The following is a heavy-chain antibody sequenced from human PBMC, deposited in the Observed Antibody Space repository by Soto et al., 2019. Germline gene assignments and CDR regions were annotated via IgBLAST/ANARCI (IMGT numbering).Heavy chain of an antibody. D-gene: IGHD3-16*02. J-gene: IGHJ4*02. V-gene: IGHV3-15*06. CDR3: TTAGTRVGYTGSY. CDR2: VKTTSEGETT. Sequence: GRSLRLSCEASGFSFRDVWMSWVRQIPGRGLEWVGRVKTTSEGETTNYAAPVMGRFTVSRDDSQNTLYLQMDALRPEDTAVYYCTTAGTRVGYTGSYWGQGTQVTVSS. CDR1: GFSFRDVW.